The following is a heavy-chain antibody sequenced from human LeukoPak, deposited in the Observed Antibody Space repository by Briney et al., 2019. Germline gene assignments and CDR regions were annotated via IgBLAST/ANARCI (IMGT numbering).Heavy chain of an antibody. V-gene: IGHV3-30*18. J-gene: IGHJ6*02. Sequence: GGSLRLSCAASGFTFSSYAMHWVRQAPGKGLEWVAVISYDGSNKYYADSVKGRFTISRDNSKNTLYLQMNSLRAEDTAVYYCAKRLPYYYDSSGYKYYYYGMDVWGQGTTVTVSS. CDR2: ISYDGSNK. CDR3: AKRLPYYYDSSGYKYYYYGMDV. D-gene: IGHD3-22*01. CDR1: GFTFSSYA.